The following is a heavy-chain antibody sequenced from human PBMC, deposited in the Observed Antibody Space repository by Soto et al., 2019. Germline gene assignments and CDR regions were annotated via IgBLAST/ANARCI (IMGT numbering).Heavy chain of an antibody. Sequence: QVQLVQSGAEVKKPGASVKVSCKASGYTFTSYAMHWVRQAPGQRLEWMGWINAGNGNTKYSQKFQGRVTITRDTSASTAYMELSSLRSEDTAVYYCARPYDYADYGRTGWFDPWGQGTLVTVSS. V-gene: IGHV1-3*01. CDR3: ARPYDYADYGRTGWFDP. J-gene: IGHJ5*02. CDR2: INAGNGNT. CDR1: GYTFTSYA. D-gene: IGHD4-17*01.